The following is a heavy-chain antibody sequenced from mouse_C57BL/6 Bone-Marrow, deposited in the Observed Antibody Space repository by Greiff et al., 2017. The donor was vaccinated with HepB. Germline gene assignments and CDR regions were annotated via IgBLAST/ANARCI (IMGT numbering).Heavy chain of an antibody. V-gene: IGHV1-64*01. D-gene: IGHD1-1*01. CDR2: IHPNSGST. CDR1: GYTFTSYW. CDR3: ARSEITRYRYVDV. Sequence: VQLQQPGAELVKPGASVKLSCKASGYTFTSYWMHWVKQRPGQGLEWIGMIHPNSGSTNYNEKFKSKATLTVDKSSSTSYMQLSSLTSEDSAVYSCARSEITRYRYVDVWGTGTTVTVSS. J-gene: IGHJ1*03.